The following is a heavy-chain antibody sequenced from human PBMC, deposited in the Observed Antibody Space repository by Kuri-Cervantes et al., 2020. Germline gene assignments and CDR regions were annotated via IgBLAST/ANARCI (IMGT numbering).Heavy chain of an antibody. CDR3: AKDIAAAGPYYFDY. Sequence: GGSLRLSCEASGFILHDYPMHWVRQGPGKGLEWVSGISWNNSNMTCVDSVKGRFTISRDNAKNSLYVQMNSLPEDTALYYCAKDIAAAGPYYFDYWGQGTLVTVSS. CDR1: GFILHDYP. J-gene: IGHJ4*02. D-gene: IGHD6-13*01. V-gene: IGHV3-9*01. CDR2: ISWNNSNM.